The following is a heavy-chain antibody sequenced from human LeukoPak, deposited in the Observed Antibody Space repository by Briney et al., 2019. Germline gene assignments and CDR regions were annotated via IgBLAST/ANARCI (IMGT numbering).Heavy chain of an antibody. CDR1: GGSISSSSYY. CDR2: IYYSGGT. V-gene: IGHV4-39*07. CDR3: ASVYYDFWSGSKHFDY. D-gene: IGHD3-3*01. J-gene: IGHJ4*02. Sequence: SETLSLTCTVSGGSISSSSYYWGWIRQPPGKGLEWIGSIYYSGGTYYNPSLKGRVTISVDTSKNQFSLKLSSVTAADTAVYYCASVYYDFWSGSKHFDYWGQGTLVTVSS.